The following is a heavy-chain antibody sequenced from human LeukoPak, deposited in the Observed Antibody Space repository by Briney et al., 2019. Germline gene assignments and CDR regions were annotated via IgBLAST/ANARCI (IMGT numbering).Heavy chain of an antibody. CDR2: INPKSGGT. D-gene: IGHD6-13*01. J-gene: IGHJ4*02. Sequence: ASVKVSCKASGYSFTDYYMHWVRQAPGQGLEWMGWINPKSGGTNYAQNFQGRVTMTRDTSISTGYVELSGLRSDDRAVYYCVRDAIAAAGTGGWGQGTLVTVSS. CDR1: GYSFTDYY. V-gene: IGHV1-2*02. CDR3: VRDAIAAAGTGG.